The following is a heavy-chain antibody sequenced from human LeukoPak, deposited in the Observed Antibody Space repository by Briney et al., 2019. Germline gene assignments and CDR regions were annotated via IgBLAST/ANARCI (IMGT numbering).Heavy chain of an antibody. Sequence: SVKVSCKASGGTFSSYAISWVRQAPGQGLEWMGGIIPIFGTANYAQKFQGRVTIAADKSTSTAYMELSSLRSEDTAVYYCASRGLRDNYDILSNFDYWGQGTLVTVSS. V-gene: IGHV1-69*06. D-gene: IGHD3-9*01. CDR2: IIPIFGTA. CDR3: ASRGLRDNYDILSNFDY. J-gene: IGHJ4*02. CDR1: GGTFSSYA.